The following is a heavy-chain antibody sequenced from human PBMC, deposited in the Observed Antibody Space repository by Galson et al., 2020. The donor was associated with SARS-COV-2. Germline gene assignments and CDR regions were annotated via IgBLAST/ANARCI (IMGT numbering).Heavy chain of an antibody. CDR1: GFTFSSCG. CDR2: ISYDGNNK. CDR3: AKDCRSGSPGGFGF. V-gene: IGHV3-30*18. Sequence: GGSLRLSCAASGFTFSSCGMHWVRQAPGKGLEWVTLISYDGNNKYYADSVKGRFTISRDNSKNTLYLQMNSLRAEDTAVYYCAKDCRSGSPGGFGFWGQGTLGTVSS. D-gene: IGHD3-3*01. J-gene: IGHJ4*02.